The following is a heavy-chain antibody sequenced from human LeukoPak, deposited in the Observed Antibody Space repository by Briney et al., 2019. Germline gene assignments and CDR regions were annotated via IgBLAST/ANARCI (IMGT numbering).Heavy chain of an antibody. J-gene: IGHJ6*02. V-gene: IGHV1-2*02. CDR1: GYTFTGYY. Sequence: ASVTVSCKASGYTFTGYYMHWVRQAPGQGLEWMGWINPNSGGTKYAQKFQGRVNMTRDTSISTAYMELSRLRSDDTAVYYCARRGQHSSSWYGPSYYGMDVWGQGTTVTVSS. CDR3: ARRGQHSSSWYGPSYYGMDV. D-gene: IGHD6-13*01. CDR2: INPNSGGT.